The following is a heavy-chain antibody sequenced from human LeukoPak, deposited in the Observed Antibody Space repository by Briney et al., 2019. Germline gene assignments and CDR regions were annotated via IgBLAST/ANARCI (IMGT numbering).Heavy chain of an antibody. CDR2: INPNSGGA. CDR3: VTRSYTSGWPT. CDR1: GNTFIGNY. J-gene: IGHJ5*02. D-gene: IGHD6-19*01. V-gene: IGHV1-2*02. Sequence: GASVKVSCKASGNTFIGNYIHWVRQARGQGLEWMGWINPNSGGANYAQRFQGRVTMTRATSVTTAFLDLDRLTSDDTAVYYCVTRSYTSGWPTWGQGTLVTVSS.